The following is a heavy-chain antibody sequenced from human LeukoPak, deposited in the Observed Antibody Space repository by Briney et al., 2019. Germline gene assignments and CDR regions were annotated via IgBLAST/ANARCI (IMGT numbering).Heavy chain of an antibody. V-gene: IGHV3-30*18. D-gene: IGHD1-26*01. J-gene: IGHJ4*02. Sequence: AGGSLRLSCAASGFTFSSYGMHWVRQAPGKGLEWVAVISYDGSNKYYADSVKGRFTISRDNSKNTLYLQMNSLRAEDTAVYYCAKDMAWGELLSSVDYWGQGTLVTVSS. CDR3: AKDMAWGELLSSVDY. CDR1: GFTFSSYG. CDR2: ISYDGSNK.